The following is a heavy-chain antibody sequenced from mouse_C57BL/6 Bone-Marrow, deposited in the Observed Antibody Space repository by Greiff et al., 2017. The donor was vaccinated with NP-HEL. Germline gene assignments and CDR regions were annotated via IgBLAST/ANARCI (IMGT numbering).Heavy chain of an antibody. CDR1: GYTFTDYY. CDR3: AIWYWFAY. Sequence: VQLVESGAELVRPGASVKLSCKASGYTFTDYYINWVKQRPGQGLEWIARIYPGSGNTYYNEKFKGKATLTAEKSSSTAYMQLSSLTSEDSAVYFCAIWYWFAYWGQGTLVTVSA. D-gene: IGHD2-1*01. CDR2: IYPGSGNT. V-gene: IGHV1-76*01. J-gene: IGHJ3*01.